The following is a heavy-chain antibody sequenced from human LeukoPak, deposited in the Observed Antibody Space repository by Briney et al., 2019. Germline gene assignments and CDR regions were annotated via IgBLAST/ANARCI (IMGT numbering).Heavy chain of an antibody. Sequence: GASVKVSCKASGYTFTSYDINWVRQATGQGLEWMGWMNPNSGNTGYAQKFQGRVTMTRNTSISTAYMELSSLRSEDTAVYYCARSGGYSYGPDDAFDIWGQGTMVTVSS. V-gene: IGHV1-8*01. J-gene: IGHJ3*02. D-gene: IGHD5-18*01. CDR3: ARSGGYSYGPDDAFDI. CDR2: MNPNSGNT. CDR1: GYTFTSYD.